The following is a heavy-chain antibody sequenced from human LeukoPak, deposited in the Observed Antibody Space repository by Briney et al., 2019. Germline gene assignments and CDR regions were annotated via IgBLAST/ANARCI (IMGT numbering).Heavy chain of an antibody. J-gene: IGHJ6*04. CDR3: ARHDGIVVVPAAGMDV. D-gene: IGHD2-2*01. CDR2: IYYSGST. Sequence: SETLSLTCTVSGGSISSSSYYWGWIRQPPGKGLEWLGSIYYSGSTYYNPSLKSRVTISVDTSKNQFSLKLSSVTAADTAVYYCARHDGIVVVPAAGMDVWGNGTTVTVSS. V-gene: IGHV4-39*01. CDR1: GGSISSSSYY.